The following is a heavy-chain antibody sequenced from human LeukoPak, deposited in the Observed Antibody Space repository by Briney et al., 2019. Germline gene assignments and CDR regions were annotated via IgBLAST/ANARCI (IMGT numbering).Heavy chain of an antibody. CDR2: ISGSGGST. D-gene: IGHD3-22*01. Sequence: PGGSLRLSCAASGFTFSSYAMSWVRQAPGKGLEWVSAISGSGGSTYYADSVKGRFTISRDNAKNTLYLQMNSLRAEDTAVYYCARARGATYYYDSSGLDWGQGTLVTVSS. V-gene: IGHV3-23*01. CDR3: ARARGATYYYDSSGLD. CDR1: GFTFSSYA. J-gene: IGHJ4*02.